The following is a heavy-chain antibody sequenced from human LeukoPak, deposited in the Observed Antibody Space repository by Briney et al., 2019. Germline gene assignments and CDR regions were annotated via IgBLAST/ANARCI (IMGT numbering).Heavy chain of an antibody. J-gene: IGHJ4*02. CDR2: INPNSGGT. V-gene: IGHV1-2*02. D-gene: IGHD3-22*01. CDR1: GYTFTGYY. CDR3: ARGGLREFVTMIVVVPLDY. Sequence: GASVKVSCKASGYTFTGYYMHWVRQAPGQGLEWMGWINPNSGGTNYAQKFQGRVTMTRDTSISTAYMELSRLRSDDTAVYYCARGGLREFVTMIVVVPLDYWGQGTLVTVSS.